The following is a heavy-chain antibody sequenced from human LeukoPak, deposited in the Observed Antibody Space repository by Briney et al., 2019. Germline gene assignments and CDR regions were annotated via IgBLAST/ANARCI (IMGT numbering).Heavy chain of an antibody. J-gene: IGHJ4*02. CDR2: IIPIFGTA. CDR3: ASYSYGVYYFDY. D-gene: IGHD5-18*01. Sequence: SVMVSCKASGGTFSSYAISWVRQAPGQGLEWMGGIIPIFGTANYAQKFQGRVTITADESTSTAYMELSSLRSEDTAVYYCASYSYGVYYFDYWGQGTLVTVSS. V-gene: IGHV1-69*13. CDR1: GGTFSSYA.